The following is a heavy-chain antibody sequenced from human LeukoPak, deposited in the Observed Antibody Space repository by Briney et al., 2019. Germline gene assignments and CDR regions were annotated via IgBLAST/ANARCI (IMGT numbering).Heavy chain of an antibody. D-gene: IGHD6-6*01. CDR2: IGPTGSTT. J-gene: IGHJ4*02. Sequence: PGGSLILSCPASGFSLSGHWMHWARQLPGKGLVWVSRIGPTGSTTSYADPVKGRFTVSSDKAKHTLYLQVNNLRAEDTAVYYCARGPNSNWSGLDFWGQGTLLTVSS. CDR3: ARGPNSNWSGLDF. CDR1: GFSLSGHW. V-gene: IGHV3-74*01.